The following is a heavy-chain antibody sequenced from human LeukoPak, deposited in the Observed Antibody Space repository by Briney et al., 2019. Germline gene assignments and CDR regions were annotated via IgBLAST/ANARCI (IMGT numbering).Heavy chain of an antibody. J-gene: IGHJ4*02. V-gene: IGHV4-34*01. CDR3: SRGRDQSKTGDY. D-gene: IGHD2-2*01. CDR1: DGSSGYY. Sequence: PSETLSLTCAVYDGSSGYYWSWTRQPPGKGLEWIGEIHPSGITSFNPSLKSRASISADTSKNQFSLKLTSVTAADTALYYCSRGRDQSKTGDYWGQGTLVTVSS. CDR2: IHPSGIT.